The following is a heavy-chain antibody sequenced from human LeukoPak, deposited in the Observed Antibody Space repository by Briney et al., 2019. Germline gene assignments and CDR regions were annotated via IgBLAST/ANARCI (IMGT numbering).Heavy chain of an antibody. CDR2: INPNDGDT. CDR1: GYTFTDYY. V-gene: IGHV1-2*02. D-gene: IGHD2-2*01. J-gene: IGHJ4*02. Sequence: ASVNVSCTASGYTFTDYYMHWVRHAPGQGFEWMGWINPNDGDTNYAQQFQGRVTMTRDTSISTAHMEVSRLRSDDTAVYYCARANFLYCSSTTCLFDYWGQETLVTVSS. CDR3: ARANFLYCSSTTCLFDY.